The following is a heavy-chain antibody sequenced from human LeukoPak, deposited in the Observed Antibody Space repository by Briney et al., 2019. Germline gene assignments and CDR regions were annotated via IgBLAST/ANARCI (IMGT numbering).Heavy chain of an antibody. V-gene: IGHV3-23*01. D-gene: IGHD6-13*01. J-gene: IGHJ4*02. CDR2: ISGNGSNK. CDR1: GFTFSSYA. Sequence: GGSLRLSCASSGFTFSSYAMSWVRQAPGKGLEWVSGISGNGSNKYYADSVKGRFTISRDNSKNTLYVQMNSLRAEDTDIYFCAKVPYTISWYYSDSWGQGTLVTVSS. CDR3: AKVPYTISWYYSDS.